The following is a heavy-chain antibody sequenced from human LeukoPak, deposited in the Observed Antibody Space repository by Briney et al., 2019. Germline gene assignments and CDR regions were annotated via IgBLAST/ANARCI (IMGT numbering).Heavy chain of an antibody. CDR2: INTDGSTT. Sequence: GGSLRLSCAASGFTFTRYWMHWVRQTPGKGLVWVSRINTDGSTTHYADAVKGRFTISRDNSKNTLYLQMNSLRAEDTAVYYCAKARTAMVHDAFDIWGQGTMVTVSS. D-gene: IGHD5-18*01. J-gene: IGHJ3*02. V-gene: IGHV3-74*01. CDR1: GFTFTRYW. CDR3: AKARTAMVHDAFDI.